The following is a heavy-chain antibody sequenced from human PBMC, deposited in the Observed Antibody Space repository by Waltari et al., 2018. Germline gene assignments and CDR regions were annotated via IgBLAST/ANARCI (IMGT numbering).Heavy chain of an antibody. CDR1: GFTFSTFW. J-gene: IGHJ4*02. CDR3: ARFGITATTDY. CDR2: IKTDGSEK. Sequence: EVQLVESGGGLVQPGGSLTLSCAASGFTFSTFWASWVRQAPGKGLEWVATIKTDGSEKYYVDSVKGRFTTFRDNAQNSLYLHMNSLRAEDTGVYYCARFGITATTDYWGQGTLVTVSS. D-gene: IGHD1-20*01. V-gene: IGHV3-7*01.